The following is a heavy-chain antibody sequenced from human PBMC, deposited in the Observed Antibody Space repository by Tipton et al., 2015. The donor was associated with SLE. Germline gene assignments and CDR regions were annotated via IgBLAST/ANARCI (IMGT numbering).Heavy chain of an antibody. Sequence: TLSLTCAVYGGSFSGYYWSWIRQPPGKGLEWIGEINPSGSTNYNPSLKSRVIISIDTSKNQFSLKLNSVTAADTAVYYCARRHYSGPFDSWGQGTLVTVST. CDR1: GGSFSGYY. D-gene: IGHD5-12*01. J-gene: IGHJ4*02. CDR2: INPSGST. CDR3: ARRHYSGPFDS. V-gene: IGHV4-34*01.